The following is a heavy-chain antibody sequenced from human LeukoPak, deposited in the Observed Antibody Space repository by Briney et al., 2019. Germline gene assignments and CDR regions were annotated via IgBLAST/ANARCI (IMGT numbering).Heavy chain of an antibody. D-gene: IGHD3-9*01. CDR2: ISSSSSYI. J-gene: IGHJ4*02. V-gene: IGHV3-21*01. CDR1: GFTFSSYS. Sequence: GGSLRLSCAASGFTFSSYSMNWVRQAPGKGLEWVSSISSSSSYIYCADSVKGRFTISRDNAKNSLYLQMNSLRAEDTAVYYCVSALVITHHNLYFDYWGQGTLVTVSS. CDR3: VSALVITHHNLYFDY.